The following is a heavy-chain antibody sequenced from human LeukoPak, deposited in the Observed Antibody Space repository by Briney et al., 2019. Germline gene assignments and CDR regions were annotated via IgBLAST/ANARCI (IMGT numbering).Heavy chain of an antibody. CDR3: ARDGGYNPHYYYYYYMDV. Sequence: PSETLSLTCTVSGGSIISHYWSWIRQPPGKGLEWIGYIYYSGSTNYNHSLKSRVTISVDTSKNQFSLKLSSVTAADTAVYYCARDGGYNPHYYYYYYMDVWGKGTTVTVSS. V-gene: IGHV4-59*11. J-gene: IGHJ6*03. D-gene: IGHD5-24*01. CDR2: IYYSGST. CDR1: GGSIISHY.